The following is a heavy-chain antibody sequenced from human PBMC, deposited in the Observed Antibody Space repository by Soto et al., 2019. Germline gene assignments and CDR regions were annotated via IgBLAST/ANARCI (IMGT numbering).Heavy chain of an antibody. CDR3: ASYCSSTSCYSHDAFDI. J-gene: IGHJ3*02. CDR2: INPSGGST. V-gene: IGHV1-46*01. CDR1: GYTFTSYY. D-gene: IGHD2-2*01. Sequence: AASVKVSCKASGYTFTSYYMHWVRQAPGQGLEWMGIINPSGGSTSYTQKFQGRVTMTRDTSTSTVYMELSSLRSEDTAVYYCASYCSSTSCYSHDAFDIWGQGTMVTVSS.